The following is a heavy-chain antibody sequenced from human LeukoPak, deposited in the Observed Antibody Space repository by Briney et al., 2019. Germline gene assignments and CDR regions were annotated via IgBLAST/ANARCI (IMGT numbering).Heavy chain of an antibody. V-gene: IGHV6-1*01. Sequence: SQTLSLTCAISGDSVSSNSVAWNWIRQSPSRGLEWLGRTYYESKWYNDYAVSVERRITINPDTSKNQFSLQLNSMTPEDTAVYYCARWGHSSHVFDVWGQGTVVTVSS. CDR2: TYYESKWYN. D-gene: IGHD3-16*01. CDR3: ARWGHSSHVFDV. J-gene: IGHJ3*01. CDR1: GDSVSSNSVA.